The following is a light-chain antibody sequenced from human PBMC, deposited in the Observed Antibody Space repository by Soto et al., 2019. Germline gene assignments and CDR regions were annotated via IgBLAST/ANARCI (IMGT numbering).Light chain of an antibody. CDR2: DAS. CDR1: QSVSSK. Sequence: EIVMTQSPATLSVSPGERATHSCRASQSVSSKLAWYQQKPGQAPRLLIYDASNRATGIPARFSGSGSGTDFTLTISSLEPEDFAVYYCQQRSNWPLTFGQGTRLEIK. CDR3: QQRSNWPLT. J-gene: IGKJ5*01. V-gene: IGKV3-11*01.